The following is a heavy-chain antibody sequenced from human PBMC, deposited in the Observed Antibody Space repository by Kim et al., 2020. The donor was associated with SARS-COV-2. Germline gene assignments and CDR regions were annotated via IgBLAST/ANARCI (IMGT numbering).Heavy chain of an antibody. D-gene: IGHD3-16*01. Sequence: YYADSVKGRFTISRDNSKNTLYLQMNSLRAEDTAVYYCAREGEVGGAFDIWGQGTMVTVSS. V-gene: IGHV3-53*01. J-gene: IGHJ3*02. CDR3: AREGEVGGAFDI.